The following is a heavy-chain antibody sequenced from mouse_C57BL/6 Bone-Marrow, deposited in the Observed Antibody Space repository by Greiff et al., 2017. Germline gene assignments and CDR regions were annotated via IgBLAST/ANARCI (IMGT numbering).Heavy chain of an antibody. CDR3: STGTSQCYAMDY. J-gene: IGHJ4*01. CDR2: IDPENGDT. CDR1: GFTFKDDY. V-gene: IGHV14-4*01. Sequence: SGAELVRPGASVKLSCTASGFTFKDDYMHWVKQRPEQGLEWIGWIDPENGDTEYASKFQGKATITADTSSNTAYLQLSSLTCEDTAVYYCSTGTSQCYAMDYWGQGTSVTVSS. D-gene: IGHD4-1*01.